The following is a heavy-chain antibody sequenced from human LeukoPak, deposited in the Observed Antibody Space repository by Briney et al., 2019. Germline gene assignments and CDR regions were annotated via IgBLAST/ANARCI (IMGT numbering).Heavy chain of an antibody. Sequence: LGESLKISCQGSGYSFTSYWIGWVRQMPGKGLEWMGIIYPGDSDTRYSPSFQGQVTISADKSIRTAYLQWSSLKASATAMYYCARRNEYSSSAGREPNDAFDLWGQGTMVTVSS. CDR3: ARRNEYSSSAGREPNDAFDL. D-gene: IGHD6-6*01. CDR1: GYSFTSYW. V-gene: IGHV5-51*01. CDR2: IYPGDSDT. J-gene: IGHJ3*01.